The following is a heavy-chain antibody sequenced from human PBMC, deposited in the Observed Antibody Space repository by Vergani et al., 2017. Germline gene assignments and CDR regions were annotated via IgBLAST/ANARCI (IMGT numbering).Heavy chain of an antibody. CDR3: ARVSYSYGPYYFDY. J-gene: IGHJ4*02. CDR1: GFTFDDYA. CDR2: ISWNSGST. Sequence: EVQLVESGGGLVQPGRSLRLSCAASGFTFDDYAMHWVRQAPGKGLEWVSGISWNSGSTGYADSVKGRFTISRDNAKNSLYLQMNSLRAEDTAVYYCARVSYSYGPYYFDYWGQGTLVTVSS. D-gene: IGHD5-18*01. V-gene: IGHV3-9*01.